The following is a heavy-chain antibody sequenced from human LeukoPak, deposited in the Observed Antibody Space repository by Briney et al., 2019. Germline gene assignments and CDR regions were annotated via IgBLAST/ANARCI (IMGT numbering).Heavy chain of an antibody. CDR2: IYYSGST. V-gene: IGHV4-30-4*01. CDR1: GGSISSGDYY. D-gene: IGHD3-22*01. J-gene: IGHJ4*02. Sequence: PSETLSLTCTVSGGSISSGDYYWSWIRQPPGKGLEWIGYIYYSGSTYYNPSLKSRVTISVDTSKNQFSLKLSSVTAADTAVYYFARAGYSSGYYDYWGQGTLVTVSS. CDR3: ARAGYSSGYYDY.